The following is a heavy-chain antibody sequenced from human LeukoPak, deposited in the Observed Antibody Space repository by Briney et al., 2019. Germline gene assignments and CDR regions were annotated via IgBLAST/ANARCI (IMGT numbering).Heavy chain of an antibody. V-gene: IGHV4-39*07. D-gene: IGHD3-10*01. CDR1: GGSISSYNYY. CDR2: IYYSGST. CDR3: ARGGYYYGSGSSYYFDY. J-gene: IGHJ4*02. Sequence: SETLSLTCTVSGGSISSYNYYWGWIRQPPGKGLEWIGNIYYSGSTYYNPSLKSRVTISVDTSKNQFSLKLSSVTAADTAVYYCARGGYYYGSGSSYYFDYWGQGTLVTVSS.